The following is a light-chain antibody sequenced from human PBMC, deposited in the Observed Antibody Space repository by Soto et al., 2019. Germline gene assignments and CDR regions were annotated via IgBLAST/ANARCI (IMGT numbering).Light chain of an antibody. V-gene: IGKV1-9*01. Sequence: DIQLTQSPSFLSASVGDRVTITCRASQGISSYLAWYQQKPGKAPKLLIYAASTLQSGVPSRFSGSGSGAEFTLTISILQAEDFATCYCPQLDSDHSFGPGTEVAIK. CDR1: QGISSY. CDR2: AAS. J-gene: IGKJ3*01. CDR3: PQLDSDHS.